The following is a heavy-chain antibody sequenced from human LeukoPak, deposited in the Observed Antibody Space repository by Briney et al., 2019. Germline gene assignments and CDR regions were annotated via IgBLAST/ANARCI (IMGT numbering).Heavy chain of an antibody. CDR2: MYYSGSS. CDR1: GGSISAYY. Sequence: KTSETLSLTCTVSGGSISAYYWSWIRRPPGKGLEWIGYMYYSGSSNYNPSLKSRVTMSVDTSKNQFSLKLSSVTAADTAVYYCAHDGYSYGYDNWGQGTLVTVSS. J-gene: IGHJ4*02. CDR3: AHDGYSYGYDN. V-gene: IGHV4-59*12. D-gene: IGHD5-18*01.